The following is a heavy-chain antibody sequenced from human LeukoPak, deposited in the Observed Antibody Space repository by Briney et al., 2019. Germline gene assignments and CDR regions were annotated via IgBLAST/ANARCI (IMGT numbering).Heavy chain of an antibody. CDR2: FDPEDGET. D-gene: IGHD2-2*01. Sequence: ASVKVSCKVSGYTLTELSMHWVRQAPGKGLEWMGGFDPEDGETIYAQKFQGRVTMTEDTSTDTAYMERSSLRSEDTAVYYCATEGCSSTSCYLGFDYWGQGTLVTVSS. CDR1: GYTLTELS. V-gene: IGHV1-24*01. CDR3: ATEGCSSTSCYLGFDY. J-gene: IGHJ4*02.